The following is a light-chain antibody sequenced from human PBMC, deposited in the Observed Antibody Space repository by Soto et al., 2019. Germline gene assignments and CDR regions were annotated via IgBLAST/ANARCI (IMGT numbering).Light chain of an antibody. CDR1: SSDVGGYNY. Sequence: QSALTQPASVSGSPGQSITISCTGTSSDVGGYNYVSWYQQHPGKAPKLIIYEVSNRPSGVSNRFSGSNSRNTASLTISGVQAEDEADYYCSSYTSSSTRVFGGGTKLTVL. CDR3: SSYTSSSTRV. J-gene: IGLJ3*02. CDR2: EVS. V-gene: IGLV2-14*01.